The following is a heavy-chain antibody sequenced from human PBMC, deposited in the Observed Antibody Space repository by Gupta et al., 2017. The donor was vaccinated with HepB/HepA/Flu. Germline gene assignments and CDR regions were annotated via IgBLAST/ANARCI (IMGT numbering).Heavy chain of an antibody. J-gene: IGHJ4*02. D-gene: IGHD3-22*01. CDR3: AKDSGFGGHYDSSGPIEY. Sequence: QVQLVESGGGVVQPGRSLRLSCAASGFTFSSYGMPWVRQATGKGLEWVAFISYDGSNKYYADSVKGRFTISRDNSKNTLYLQMNSLRAEDTAVYYCAKDSGFGGHYDSSGPIEYWGQGTLVTVSS. CDR1: GFTFSSYG. V-gene: IGHV3-30*18. CDR2: ISYDGSNK.